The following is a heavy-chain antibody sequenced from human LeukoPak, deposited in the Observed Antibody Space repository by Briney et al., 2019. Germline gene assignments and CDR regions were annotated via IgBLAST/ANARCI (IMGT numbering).Heavy chain of an antibody. V-gene: IGHV3-33*01. CDR3: ARGIAGAGYFDY. D-gene: IGHD1-26*01. CDR2: VWYDENNK. Sequence: GESLKISCAASGFIFSNYGMHWVRQAPGKGLEWVAVVWYDENNKYYGDSVKGRFTISRDTSKNTLYLQMNGLTAEDTAVYYCARGIAGAGYFDYWGQGTLVTVSS. J-gene: IGHJ4*02. CDR1: GFIFSNYG.